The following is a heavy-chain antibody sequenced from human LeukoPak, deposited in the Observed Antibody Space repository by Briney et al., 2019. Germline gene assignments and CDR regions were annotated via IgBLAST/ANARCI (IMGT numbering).Heavy chain of an antibody. Sequence: GGSLRLSCAASGFTFDDYAMHWVRQAPGKGLEWVSGISWNSGSIGYADSAKGRFTISRDNAKNSLYLQMNSLRAEDTALYYCAKASGDGWYVFDYWGQGTLVTVSS. CDR1: GFTFDDYA. CDR2: ISWNSGSI. D-gene: IGHD6-19*01. CDR3: AKASGDGWYVFDY. J-gene: IGHJ4*02. V-gene: IGHV3-9*01.